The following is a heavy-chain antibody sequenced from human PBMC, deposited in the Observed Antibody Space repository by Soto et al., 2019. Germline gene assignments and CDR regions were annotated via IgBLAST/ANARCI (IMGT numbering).Heavy chain of an antibody. V-gene: IGHV1-18*01. J-gene: IGHJ5*02. D-gene: IGHD6-13*01. CDR3: ARGAAAVWFDP. Sequence: QVQLVQSGAEVKKPGASVKVSCKASGYAFSTYGISWVRQAPGQGLEWMGWVSGYTGNRNYAQKFQDRVTMTTDTSRSTAYMELRSLRSDDTAVYFGARGAAAVWFDPWGQGTLVTVSS. CDR2: VSGYTGNR. CDR1: GYAFSTYG.